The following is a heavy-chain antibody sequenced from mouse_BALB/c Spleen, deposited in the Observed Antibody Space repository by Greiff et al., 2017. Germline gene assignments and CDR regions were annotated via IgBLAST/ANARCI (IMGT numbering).Heavy chain of an antibody. CDR1: GYTFTNYW. CDR3: ARKRIITTAPYYFDY. Sequence: QVQLQQSGAELVRPGTSVKISCKASGYTFTNYWLGWVKQRPGHGLEWIGDIYPGGGYTNYNEKFKGKATLTADTSSSTAYMQLSSLTSEDSAVYFCARKRIITTAPYYFDYWGQGTTLTVSS. CDR2: IYPGGGYT. V-gene: IGHV1-63*02. D-gene: IGHD1-1*01. J-gene: IGHJ2*01.